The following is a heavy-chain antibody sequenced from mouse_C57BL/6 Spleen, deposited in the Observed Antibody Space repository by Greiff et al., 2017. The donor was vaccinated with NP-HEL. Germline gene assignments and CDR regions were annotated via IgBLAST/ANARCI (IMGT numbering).Heavy chain of an antibody. D-gene: IGHD1-1*02. CDR1: GYTFTSYW. J-gene: IGHJ2*01. Sequence: QVQLKQPGAELVRPGSSVKLSCKASGYTFTSYWMHWVKQRPIQGLEWIGNIDPSDSETHYNQKFKDKATLTVDKSSSTAYMQLSSLTSEDSAVYYCARWNGGYFDYWGQGTTLTVSS. CDR3: ARWNGGYFDY. CDR2: IDPSDSET. V-gene: IGHV1-52*01.